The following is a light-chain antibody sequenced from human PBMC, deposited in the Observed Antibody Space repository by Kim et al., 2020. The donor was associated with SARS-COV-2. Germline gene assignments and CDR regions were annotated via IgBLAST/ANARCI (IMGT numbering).Light chain of an antibody. V-gene: IGKV3-15*01. CDR3: QQYNNWPPKT. Sequence: SPGETASLSCRASQSVSSNLAWYQQKPGQAPRLLIYGASTRATGIPAMFSGSGSGTEFTLTISSLQSEDFAVYYCQQYNNWPPKTFGQGTKVDIK. J-gene: IGKJ1*01. CDR1: QSVSSN. CDR2: GAS.